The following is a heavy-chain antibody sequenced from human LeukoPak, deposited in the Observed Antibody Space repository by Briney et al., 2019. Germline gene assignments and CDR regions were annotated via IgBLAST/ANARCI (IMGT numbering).Heavy chain of an antibody. CDR2: IYYSGST. J-gene: IGHJ4*02. V-gene: IGHV4-31*03. CDR1: GGSISSGGYY. CDR3: ARAPKLNDYVWGSYRHFDY. D-gene: IGHD3-16*02. Sequence: SETLSLTCTVSGGSISSGGYYWSWIRQHPGKGLEWIGYIYYSGSTYYNPSLKSRVTISVDTSKNQFSLKLSSVTAADTAVYYCARAPKLNDYVWGSYRHFDYWGQGTLVTVSS.